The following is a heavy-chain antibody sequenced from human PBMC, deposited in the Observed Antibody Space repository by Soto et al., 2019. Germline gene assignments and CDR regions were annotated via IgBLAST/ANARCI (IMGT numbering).Heavy chain of an antibody. CDR1: GGTFSSYT. J-gene: IGHJ3*02. CDR3: ARGLGYCSGGSCYGLGAFDI. CDR2: IIPILGIA. V-gene: IGHV1-69*02. D-gene: IGHD2-15*01. Sequence: SVKVSCKASGGTFSSYTISWVRQAPGQGLEWMGRIIPILGIANYAQKFQGRVTITADKSTSTAYMELSSLRSEDTAVYYCARGLGYCSGGSCYGLGAFDIWGQGTMVTVSS.